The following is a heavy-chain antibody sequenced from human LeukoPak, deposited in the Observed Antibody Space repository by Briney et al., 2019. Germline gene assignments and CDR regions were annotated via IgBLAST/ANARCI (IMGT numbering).Heavy chain of an antibody. D-gene: IGHD2-2*01. CDR3: AKDRFCSSTNCPYDQ. J-gene: IGHJ5*02. Sequence: GGSLRLSCAASGFTSSDYTMNWVRQAPGKGLEWVSGISVSDDSTYYADSVKGRFTMSRDNSNNMLYLQMNSLRAEDTAVYYCAKDRFCSSTNCPYDQWGQGTLVTVSS. CDR2: ISVSDDST. CDR1: GFTSSDYT. V-gene: IGHV3-23*01.